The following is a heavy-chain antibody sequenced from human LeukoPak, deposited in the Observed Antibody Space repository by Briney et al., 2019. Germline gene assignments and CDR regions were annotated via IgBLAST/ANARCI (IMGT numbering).Heavy chain of an antibody. CDR2: IRYDGSNK. Sequence: TGGSLRLSCAASGFTFSSYGMHWVRQAAGKGLEWVAFIRYDGSNKHYADSVKGRFTVSRDNSKNTLYLQMNSLRADDTAVYYCANEIITAGYWGQGTLVTVSS. CDR3: ANEIITAGY. CDR1: GFTFSSYG. D-gene: IGHD3-10*01. V-gene: IGHV3-30*02. J-gene: IGHJ4*02.